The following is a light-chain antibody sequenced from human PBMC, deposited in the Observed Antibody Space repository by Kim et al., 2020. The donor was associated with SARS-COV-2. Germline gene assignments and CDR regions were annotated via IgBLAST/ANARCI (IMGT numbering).Light chain of an antibody. CDR3: QQGHSRPWT. CDR1: QRVSTL. J-gene: IGKJ1*01. V-gene: IGKV1-39*01. CDR2: ATS. Sequence: ASLVDRVTTTSRPTQRVSTLLLCYQHRPAQPPRLLLYATSSLYSGVPPRFSGGGSGTAFFLPISSLLREDLATYFCQQGHSRPWTSGHGTKVDIK.